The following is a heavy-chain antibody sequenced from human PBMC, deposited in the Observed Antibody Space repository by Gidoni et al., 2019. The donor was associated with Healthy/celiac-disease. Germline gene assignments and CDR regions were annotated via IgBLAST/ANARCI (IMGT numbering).Heavy chain of an antibody. CDR1: GFTFSSYA. V-gene: IGHV3-23*01. D-gene: IGHD2-2*02. J-gene: IGHJ6*02. CDR3: AGCSSTSCYNYYYGMDV. Sequence: EVQLLESGGGLVQPGGSLRLSCAASGFTFSSYAMSWVRQAPGKGLEWVSAISGSGGSTYYADSVKGRFIISRDNSKNTLYLQMNSLRAEDTAAYYCAGCSSTSCYNYYYGMDVWGQGTTVTVSS. CDR2: ISGSGGST.